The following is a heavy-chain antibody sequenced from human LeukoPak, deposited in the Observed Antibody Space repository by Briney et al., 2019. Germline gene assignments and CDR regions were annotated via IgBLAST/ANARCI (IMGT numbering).Heavy chain of an antibody. CDR3: ASSVQLWSPTLY. J-gene: IGHJ4*02. CDR1: GFTFSSYG. D-gene: IGHD5-18*01. V-gene: IGHV3-33*01. CDR2: IWYDGSNK. Sequence: GGSLRLSCAASGFTFSSYGMHWVRQAPGKGLEWVAVIWYDGSNKYYADSVKGRFTISRDNSKNTLYLQMNSLRAEDTAVYYCASSVQLWSPTLYWGQGTLVTVSS.